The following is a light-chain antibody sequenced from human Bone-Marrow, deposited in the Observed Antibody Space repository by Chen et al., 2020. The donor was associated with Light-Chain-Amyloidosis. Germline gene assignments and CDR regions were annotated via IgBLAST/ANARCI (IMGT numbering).Light chain of an antibody. V-gene: IGLV4-69*01. CDR1: SGHSSSA. CDR3: QTWGTCLYV. CDR2: LNSDGSH. J-gene: IGLJ1*01. Sequence: QLVLPQSPSASASLGASVTHTCTLSSGHSSSAIAWHQPQPEKGPRYLMTLNSDGSHSKGDGIPDRFSGSSSGAERYLTISSLQSEDEADYYCQTWGTCLYVFGTGTKVTVL.